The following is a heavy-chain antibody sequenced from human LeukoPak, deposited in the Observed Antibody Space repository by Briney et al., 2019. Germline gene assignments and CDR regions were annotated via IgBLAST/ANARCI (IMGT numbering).Heavy chain of an antibody. CDR2: ISGSGGST. V-gene: IGHV3-23*01. Sequence: GGSLRLSCAASGFTFSSYAMSWVRQAPGKGLEWVSAISGSGGSTYYADSVKGRFTLSRDNSKNTVYLQMNSLRAEDTAVYYCAPRHCTTTSCYLGFDYWGQGTLVTVSS. CDR1: GFTFSSYA. J-gene: IGHJ4*02. CDR3: APRHCTTTSCYLGFDY. D-gene: IGHD2-2*01.